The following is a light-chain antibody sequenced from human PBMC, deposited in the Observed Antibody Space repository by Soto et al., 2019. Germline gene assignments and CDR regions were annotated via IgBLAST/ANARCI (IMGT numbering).Light chain of an antibody. Sequence: DIQMTQSPSSLSASVGDRVTITCRASQGIRNDLTWYQQKLGKAPKRLITAASRLQSGVPSRFSGSGSGTEFPLTISSLQPEDLATYYCLQHNSDPFTFGGGTKVEIE. CDR3: LQHNSDPFT. V-gene: IGKV1-17*01. CDR1: QGIRND. CDR2: AAS. J-gene: IGKJ4*01.